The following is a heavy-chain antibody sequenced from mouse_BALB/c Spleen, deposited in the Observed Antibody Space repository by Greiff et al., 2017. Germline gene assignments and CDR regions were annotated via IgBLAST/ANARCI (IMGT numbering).Heavy chain of an antibody. V-gene: IGHV7-3*02. Sequence: EVKLQESGGGLVQPGGSLRLSCATSGFTFTDYYMSWVRQPPGKALEWLGFIRNKANGYTTEYSASVKGRFTISRDTSQSILYLQMNTLRAEDSATYYCARDIGYYGSSPFYAMDYWGQGTSVTVSS. CDR3: ARDIGYYGSSPFYAMDY. J-gene: IGHJ4*01. D-gene: IGHD1-1*01. CDR1: GFTFTDYY. CDR2: IRNKANGYTT.